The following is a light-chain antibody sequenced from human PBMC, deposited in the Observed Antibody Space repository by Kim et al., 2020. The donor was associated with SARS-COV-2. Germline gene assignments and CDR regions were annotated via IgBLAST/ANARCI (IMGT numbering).Light chain of an antibody. Sequence: GDRVTITCRASQDARSDLHWYQQKPGKAPKLLIYAASHLQSGVPSRFSGGGSGTEFSLTISNLQLEDFAIYYCQQSAHTPRTFGQGTKVDIK. CDR2: AAS. CDR3: QQSAHTPRT. J-gene: IGKJ1*01. CDR1: QDARSD. V-gene: IGKV1-39*01.